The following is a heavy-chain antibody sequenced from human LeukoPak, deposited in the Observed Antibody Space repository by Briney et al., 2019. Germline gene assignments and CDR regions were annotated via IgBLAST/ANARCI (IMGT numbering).Heavy chain of an antibody. Sequence: ASVKVSCKAPGGTFSSYAISWVRQAPGQGLEWMGWINPNSGGTNYAQKFQGWVTMTRDTSISTAYMELSRLRSDDTAVYYCARGYSGYESYFDYWGQGTLVTVSS. CDR3: ARGYSGYESYFDY. V-gene: IGHV1-2*04. D-gene: IGHD5-12*01. CDR1: GGTFSSYA. J-gene: IGHJ4*02. CDR2: INPNSGGT.